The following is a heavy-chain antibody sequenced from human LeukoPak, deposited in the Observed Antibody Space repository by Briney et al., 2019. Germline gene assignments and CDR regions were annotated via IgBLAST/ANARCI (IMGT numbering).Heavy chain of an antibody. J-gene: IGHJ4*02. Sequence: GGSLRLSCAASGFTFSDYFMSWIRQAPGKGLEWVSAISGSGGSTYYADSVKGRFTISRDNSKNTLYLQMNSLRAEDTAVYYCAKDAGGWVRGVYDYWGQGTLVTVSS. D-gene: IGHD3-10*01. CDR2: ISGSGGST. CDR3: AKDAGGWVRGVYDY. CDR1: GFTFSDYF. V-gene: IGHV3-23*01.